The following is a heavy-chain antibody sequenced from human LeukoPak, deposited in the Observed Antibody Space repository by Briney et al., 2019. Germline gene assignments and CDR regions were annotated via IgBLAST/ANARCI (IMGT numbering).Heavy chain of an antibody. J-gene: IGHJ5*02. CDR2: IYYSGST. CDR3: ARGVGPDYDFWSGFNWFDP. V-gene: IGHV4-59*01. CDR1: GGSISSYY. D-gene: IGHD3-3*01. Sequence: SETLSLTCTVSGGSISSYYWSWIRQPPGKGLEWIGYIYYSGSTNYNPSLKSRVTISADTSKNQFSLKLSSVTAADTTVYYCARGVGPDYDFWSGFNWFDPWGQGTLVTVSS.